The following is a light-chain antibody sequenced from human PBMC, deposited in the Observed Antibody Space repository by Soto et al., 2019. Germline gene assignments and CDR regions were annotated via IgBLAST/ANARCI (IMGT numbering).Light chain of an antibody. J-gene: IGKJ2*01. V-gene: IGKV4-1*01. Sequence: DIVMTQSPDSLAVSLGERATINCKSSQSVLYSSNNKNHLAWYQQKAGQPPKLLIYWASTRESGVPDRFSGSGSGTDFTLTISSLQAEDVALYYCQQYLTAPQTFGQGDQPGDQT. CDR3: QQYLTAPQT. CDR1: QSVLYSSNNKNH. CDR2: WAS.